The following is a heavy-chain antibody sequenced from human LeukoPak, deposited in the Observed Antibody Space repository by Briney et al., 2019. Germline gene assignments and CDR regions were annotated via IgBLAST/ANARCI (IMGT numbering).Heavy chain of an antibody. D-gene: IGHD3-22*01. CDR2: INPNSGGT. Sequence: ASVKVSCKASGYTFADYYMHWVRQAPGQGLEWMGRINPNSGGTNYAQKFQARVTMTRDTSISTAYMELSRLRSDDTALYYCARAAYYYDGSGYYLGDWGQGTLVTVSS. V-gene: IGHV1-2*06. CDR3: ARAAYYYDGSGYYLGD. CDR1: GYTFADYY. J-gene: IGHJ4*02.